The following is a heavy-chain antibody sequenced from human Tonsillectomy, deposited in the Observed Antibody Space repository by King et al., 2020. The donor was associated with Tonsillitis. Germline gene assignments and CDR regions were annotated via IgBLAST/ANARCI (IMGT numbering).Heavy chain of an antibody. J-gene: IGHJ6*02. CDR2: IVPIFGSA. V-gene: IGHV1-69*01. Sequence: VQLVESGAEVKKPGSSVKVSCKASGVTFSSYAISWVRQAPGQGREWMVGIVPIFGSANFAEQFQGSVVITADEATRQAYMALCSLGSEDTAVYYCASLSEWRYSGTYGYYYGMDVWGQGTAVTVSS. CDR1: GVTFSSYA. D-gene: IGHD1-26*01. CDR3: ASLSEWRYSGTYGYYYGMDV.